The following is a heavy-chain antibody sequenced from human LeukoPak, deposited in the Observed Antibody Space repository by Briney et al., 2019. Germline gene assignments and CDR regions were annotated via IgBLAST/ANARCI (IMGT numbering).Heavy chain of an antibody. Sequence: GASVKVSCKASGYTFTGYYMHWVRQAPGQGLEWMGWINPNSGGTNYAQKFQGRVTMTRDTSISTAYMELSRLRSDDTVVYYCARARRMHGDYEDYWGQGTLVTVSS. J-gene: IGHJ4*02. D-gene: IGHD4-17*01. CDR3: ARARRMHGDYEDY. V-gene: IGHV1-2*02. CDR1: GYTFTGYY. CDR2: INPNSGGT.